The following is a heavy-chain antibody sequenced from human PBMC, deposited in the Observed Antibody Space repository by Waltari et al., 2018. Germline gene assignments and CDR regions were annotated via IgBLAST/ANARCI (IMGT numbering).Heavy chain of an antibody. CDR2: IYYSGST. J-gene: IGHJ5*02. CDR1: GGSISSGGYY. CDR3: ARELIAAAGKRWVDP. Sequence: QVQLQESGPGLVKPSQTLSLTCTVSGGSISSGGYYWSWIRQHPGKGLEWIGYIYYSGSTYYNPALKRRFTRSVDTSKNQCSLKLSSVTAADTAVYYCARELIAAAGKRWVDPWGQGTLVTVSS. D-gene: IGHD6-13*01. V-gene: IGHV4-31*03.